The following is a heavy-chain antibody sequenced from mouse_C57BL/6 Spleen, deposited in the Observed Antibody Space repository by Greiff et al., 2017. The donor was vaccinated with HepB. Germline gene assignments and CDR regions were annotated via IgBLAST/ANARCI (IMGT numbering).Heavy chain of an antibody. Sequence: QVQLQQPGAELVKPGASVKMSCKASGYTFTSYWITWVKQRPGQGLEWIGDIYPGSGSTNYNEKFKSKATLTVDTSSSTAYMQLSSLTSEDSAVYCCARRETGAYYFDYWGQGTTLTVSS. V-gene: IGHV1-55*01. J-gene: IGHJ2*01. CDR2: IYPGSGST. CDR1: GYTFTSYW. CDR3: ARRETGAYYFDY. D-gene: IGHD4-1*01.